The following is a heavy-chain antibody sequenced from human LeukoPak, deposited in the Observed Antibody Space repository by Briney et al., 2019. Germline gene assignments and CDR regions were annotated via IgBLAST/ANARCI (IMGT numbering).Heavy chain of an antibody. D-gene: IGHD1-26*01. CDR3: AKGRPRYSGSYMLDY. CDR1: GFTVSSNY. Sequence: GGSLRLSCAASGFTVSSNYMSWVRQAPGKGLERVSVIYSGGSTYYADSVKGRFTISRDNSKNTLYLQMNSLRAEDTAVYYCAKGRPRYSGSYMLDYWGQGTLVTVSS. CDR2: IYSGGST. V-gene: IGHV3-66*01. J-gene: IGHJ4*02.